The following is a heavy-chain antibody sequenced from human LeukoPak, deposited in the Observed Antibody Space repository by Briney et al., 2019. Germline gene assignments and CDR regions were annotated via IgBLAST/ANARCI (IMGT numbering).Heavy chain of an antibody. CDR3: AKEMDSGSYYWYFDY. Sequence: GGSLRLSCAASGFTFSSYAMSWVSQAPGKGLEWVSAISGSGGSTYYADSVKGRFTISRDNSKNTLYLQMNSLRAEDTAVYYCAKEMDSGSYYWYFDYWGQGALVTASS. CDR2: ISGSGGST. J-gene: IGHJ4*02. CDR1: GFTFSSYA. V-gene: IGHV3-23*01. D-gene: IGHD1-26*01.